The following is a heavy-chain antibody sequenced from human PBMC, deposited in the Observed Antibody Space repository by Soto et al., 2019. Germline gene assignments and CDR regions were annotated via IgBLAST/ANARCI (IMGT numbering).Heavy chain of an antibody. CDR1: GFTFSSYW. D-gene: IGHD2-21*02. J-gene: IGHJ4*02. CDR2: ISRNSGGI. CDR3: AKANCGDCRSLYFFDS. Sequence: PGGSLRLSCAASGFTFSSYWMHWVRQVPGKGPEWVSGISRNSGGIDYADSVKGRFTISRDNAKNSLYLQMNSLRTEDTALYYCAKANCGDCRSLYFFDSWGQGSLVTVSS. V-gene: IGHV3-9*01.